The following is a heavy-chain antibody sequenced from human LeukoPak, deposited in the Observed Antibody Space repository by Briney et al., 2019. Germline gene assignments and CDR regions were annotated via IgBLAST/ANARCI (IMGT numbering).Heavy chain of an antibody. D-gene: IGHD4-11*01. Sequence: PSETLSLTCTVSGGSISSYYWSWVRQAPGKGLEWVANIKQDGSEKYYVDSVKGRFTISRDNAKNSLYLQMNSLRAEDTAVYYCARRATVTPYYYYYYGMDVWGQGTTVTVSS. V-gene: IGHV3-7*03. CDR1: GGSISSYY. CDR2: IKQDGSEK. CDR3: ARRATVTPYYYYYYGMDV. J-gene: IGHJ6*02.